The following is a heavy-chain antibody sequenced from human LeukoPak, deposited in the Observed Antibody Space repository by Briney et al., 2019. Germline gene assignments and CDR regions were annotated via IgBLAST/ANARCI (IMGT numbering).Heavy chain of an antibody. CDR2: ISYDGSNK. V-gene: IGHV3-30-3*01. Sequence: GRSLRLSCAASGFTFSSYAMHWVRQAPGKGLEWVAVISYDGSNKYYADSVKGRFTISRDNSKNTLYLQMNSLRAEDTAVYYCARDGVYCSSTSCPPGYYYYYMDVWGKGTTVTVSS. J-gene: IGHJ6*03. CDR3: ARDGVYCSSTSCPPGYYYYYMDV. D-gene: IGHD2-2*01. CDR1: GFTFSSYA.